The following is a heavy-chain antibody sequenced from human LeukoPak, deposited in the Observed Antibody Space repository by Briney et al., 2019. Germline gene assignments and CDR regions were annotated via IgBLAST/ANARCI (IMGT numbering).Heavy chain of an antibody. CDR2: ISYDGSNK. D-gene: IGHD5-18*01. CDR3: ARDHVDTAMVSYFDY. Sequence: GGSLRLSCAASGVTFSSYAMHWVRQAPGKGLEWVAVISYDGSNKYNADSVKGRFTISRDNSKNTLYLQMNSLRAEDTAVYYCARDHVDTAMVSYFDYWGQGTLVTVSS. CDR1: GVTFSSYA. J-gene: IGHJ4*02. V-gene: IGHV3-30*04.